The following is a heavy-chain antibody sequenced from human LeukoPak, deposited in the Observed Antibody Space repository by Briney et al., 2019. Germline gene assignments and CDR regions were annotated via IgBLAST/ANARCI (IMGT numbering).Heavy chain of an antibody. CDR2: MFHRGTT. J-gene: IGHJ4*02. V-gene: IGHV4-38-2*01. D-gene: IGHD2/OR15-2a*01. Sequence: SETLSLTCDVSGYSISSGYYWGWIRQPPGKGLEWIGSMFHRGTTYYTPSLKSRVTVSVDTSMNQFSLHLRSVTAADTAVYYCARHARNSIDFPLDYWGQGTLVTVSS. CDR3: ARHARNSIDFPLDY. CDR1: GYSISSGYY.